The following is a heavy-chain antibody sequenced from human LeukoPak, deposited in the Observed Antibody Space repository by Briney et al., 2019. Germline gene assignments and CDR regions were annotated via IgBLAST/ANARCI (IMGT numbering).Heavy chain of an antibody. CDR1: GFTFNDHA. CDR3: AKLGGAFDI. CDR2: ITWNSGIK. D-gene: IGHD3-16*01. V-gene: IGHV3-9*01. J-gene: IGHJ3*02. Sequence: GGSLRLSCAASGFTFNDHAMYWVRQAPGKGLEWVSYITWNSGIKGYADSVKGRFTISRDNAKNSLILQMNSLRVEDTALYYCAKLGGAFDIWGQGTMVIVSS.